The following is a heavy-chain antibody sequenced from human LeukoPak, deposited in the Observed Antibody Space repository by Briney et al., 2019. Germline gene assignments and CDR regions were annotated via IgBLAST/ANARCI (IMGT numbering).Heavy chain of an antibody. CDR3: AREIGQLGGAFDI. D-gene: IGHD7-27*01. J-gene: IGHJ3*02. CDR2: IYGGPTA. V-gene: IGHV3-53*01. CDR1: GFTVSTVY. Sequence: GGSLRRSCAASGFTVSTVYMTWVRQAPGKGLEWVSVIYGGPTAFYADSVKDRFTISRDNPKNTLNLQMNSLRAEDTAVYYCAREIGQLGGAFDIWGQGTMVTVSS.